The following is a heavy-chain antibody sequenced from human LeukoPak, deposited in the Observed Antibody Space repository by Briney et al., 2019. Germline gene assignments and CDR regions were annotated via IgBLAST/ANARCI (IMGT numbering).Heavy chain of an antibody. Sequence: WASVKVSCKASGYTFTSYYMHWVRQAPGQGLEWMGIINPSGGSTSYAQKFQGRVTMTRDMSTSTVYMELSSLRSEDTAVYYCARAYYYDSSGYYPAHFDYWGQGTLVTVSS. J-gene: IGHJ4*02. D-gene: IGHD3-22*01. CDR3: ARAYYYDSSGYYPAHFDY. V-gene: IGHV1-46*01. CDR2: INPSGGST. CDR1: GYTFTSYY.